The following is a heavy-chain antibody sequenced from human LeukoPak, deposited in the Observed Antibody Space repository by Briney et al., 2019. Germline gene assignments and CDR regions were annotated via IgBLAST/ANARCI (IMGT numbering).Heavy chain of an antibody. CDR2: ISGDGGST. CDR3: ERMIDSNYGYAFDY. Sequence: GGSLRLSCAPSAFTFIDHGMHWVRQAPGKGLEWVSLISGDGGSTYYADSVKGRFTISRDNAKNSLYLQMNSLRDEDTDVYYCERMIDSNYGYAFDYWGQGTLVTVSS. CDR1: AFTFIDHG. J-gene: IGHJ4*02. D-gene: IGHD5-18*01. V-gene: IGHV3-43*02.